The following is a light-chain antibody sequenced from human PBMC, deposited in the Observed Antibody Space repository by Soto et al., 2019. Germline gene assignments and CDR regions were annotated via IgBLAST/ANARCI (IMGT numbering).Light chain of an antibody. CDR1: SSTIGRNT. Sequence: QPVLTQPPSASATPGQRVTISCSGSSSTIGRNTVHWYQQLPGTAPNLLIYTNNQRPSGVPARFSGSKSGTSASLAISGLQSEDEADYYCAAWDDRLNGYVFGTGTKVTVL. CDR2: TNN. CDR3: AAWDDRLNGYV. J-gene: IGLJ1*01. V-gene: IGLV1-44*01.